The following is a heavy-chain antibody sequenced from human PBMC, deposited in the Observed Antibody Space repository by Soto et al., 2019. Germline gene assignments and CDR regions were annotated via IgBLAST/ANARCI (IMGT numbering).Heavy chain of an antibody. Sequence: ASVKVSCKASGGSFSSYAISCVRQAPGQGLEWMGGIIPILGTANYAQKFQGRVTIPADESTSTAYMELSSLRSEDTAVYYCARSITIFGVVTFDYWGQETLVTVSS. J-gene: IGHJ4*02. CDR3: ARSITIFGVVTFDY. CDR2: IIPILGTA. CDR1: GGSFSSYA. D-gene: IGHD3-3*01. V-gene: IGHV1-69*13.